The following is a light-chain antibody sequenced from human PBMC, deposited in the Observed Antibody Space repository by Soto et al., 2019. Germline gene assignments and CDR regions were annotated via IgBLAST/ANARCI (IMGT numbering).Light chain of an antibody. CDR3: QQYNNWPPEGT. Sequence: TQSPSSLSASVGDRVPITCRASQGISCYLAWYQQKPGQAPRLLIYGASTRATGILARFSGSGSGTEFTLTISSLQSEDFAVYYCQQYNNWPPEGTFGPGTKVDSK. V-gene: IGKV3-15*01. CDR1: QGISCY. J-gene: IGKJ3*01. CDR2: GAS.